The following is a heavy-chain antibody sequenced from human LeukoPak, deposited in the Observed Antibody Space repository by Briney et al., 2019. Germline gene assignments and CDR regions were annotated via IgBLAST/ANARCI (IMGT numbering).Heavy chain of an antibody. CDR1: GFTFSSYG. V-gene: IGHV3-33*01. Sequence: PGGSLRLSCAASGFTFSSYGMHWVRQAPGKGLEWVAVIWYDGSNKYYADSVRGRFTISRDNPKNTLYLQMNSLRAEDTAVYYCAGSLGVAGTIDYWGQGTLVTVSS. J-gene: IGHJ4*02. D-gene: IGHD6-19*01. CDR3: AGSLGVAGTIDY. CDR2: IWYDGSNK.